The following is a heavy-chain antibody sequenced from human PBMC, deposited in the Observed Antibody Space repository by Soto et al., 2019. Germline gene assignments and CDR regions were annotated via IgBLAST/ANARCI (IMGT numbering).Heavy chain of an antibody. V-gene: IGHV3-48*03. CDR1: GFTFSSYE. CDR2: ISSSGSTI. Sequence: GGSLRLSCAASGFTFSSYEMNWVRQAPGKGLEWVSYISSSGSTIYYADSVKGRFTISRDHATNSLYLPMNSLRAQDTAVFYCAREKAFDIWGQGPMV. CDR3: AREKAFDI. J-gene: IGHJ3*02.